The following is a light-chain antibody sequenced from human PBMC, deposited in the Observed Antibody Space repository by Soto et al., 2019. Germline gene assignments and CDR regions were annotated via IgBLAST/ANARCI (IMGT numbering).Light chain of an antibody. V-gene: IGLV2-14*01. Sequence: QSVLTQPASVSGSPGQSITISCTGTSGDVGGYNYVSWYQQHPGKAPKLMIYDVSNRPSGVSNRFSGSKSGNTASLTISGLQAEDGADYYCSSYTSSSTFYVFGTGTKVTVL. CDR3: SSYTSSSTFYV. J-gene: IGLJ1*01. CDR2: DVS. CDR1: SGDVGGYNY.